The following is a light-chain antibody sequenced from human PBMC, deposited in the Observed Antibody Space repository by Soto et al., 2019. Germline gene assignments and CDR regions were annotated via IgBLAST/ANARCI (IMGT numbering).Light chain of an antibody. CDR2: AAS. CDR3: QQSYNTPYT. CDR1: QSISNY. J-gene: IGKJ2*01. V-gene: IGKV1-39*01. Sequence: DIQMTQSPSSLSASVGDRVTITCRASQSISNYFNWYQQKPGKAPKLLIYAASSMQTGVPSRFSGSGSGTDFTLTISSLQPEDFATYYCQQSYNTPYTFGQGTKLEIK.